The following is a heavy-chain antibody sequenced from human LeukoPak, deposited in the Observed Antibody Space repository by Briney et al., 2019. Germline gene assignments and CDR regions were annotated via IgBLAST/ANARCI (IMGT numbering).Heavy chain of an antibody. CDR2: ISYDGSNK. J-gene: IGHJ5*02. V-gene: IGHV3-30*04. Sequence: PGGSLRLSCAASGFTFSSYAMHWVRQAPGKGLEWVAVISYDGSNKYYADSVKGRFTISRDNSKNTLYLQMNSLRAEDTAVYYCARAYLAVAAQWFWFDPWGQGTLVTVSS. CDR3: ARAYLAVAAQWFWFDP. D-gene: IGHD6-19*01. CDR1: GFTFSSYA.